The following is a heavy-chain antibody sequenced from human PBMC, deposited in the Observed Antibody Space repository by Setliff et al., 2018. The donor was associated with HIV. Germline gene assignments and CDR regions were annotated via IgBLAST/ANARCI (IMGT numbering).Heavy chain of an antibody. J-gene: IGHJ1*01. CDR3: ARHDADGGGPFFQH. D-gene: IGHD3-16*01. CDR2: IHSSGPT. CDR1: GGSINNYY. Sequence: SETLSLTCTVSGGSINNYYWSWMRQSPGKGLEWIGYIHSSGPTNYNPSLKSRVSISVDTSKNQFSLKLSSVTAADTAVYYCARHDADGGGPFFQHWGQGIPVNVSS. V-gene: IGHV4-4*09.